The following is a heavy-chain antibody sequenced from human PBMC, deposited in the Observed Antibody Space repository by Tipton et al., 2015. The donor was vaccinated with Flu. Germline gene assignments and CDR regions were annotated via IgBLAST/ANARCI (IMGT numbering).Heavy chain of an antibody. V-gene: IGHV4-39*07. CDR1: AASIRSSRHY. CDR2: FYHSGST. J-gene: IGHJ4*02. CDR3: ARGGEWELPPFDY. D-gene: IGHD1-26*01. Sequence: LRLSCTVSAASIRSSRHYWGWIRQPPGKGLEWIGSFYHSGSTYNSGNTNYNPSLQSRVSLSVDTSRNQFSLKVNSVTAADTAVYYCARGGEWELPPFDYWGQRALVAVSS.